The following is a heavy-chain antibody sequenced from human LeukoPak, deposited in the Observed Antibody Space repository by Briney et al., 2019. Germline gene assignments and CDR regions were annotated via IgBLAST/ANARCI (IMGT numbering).Heavy chain of an antibody. V-gene: IGHV3-23*01. CDR2: ISGSGDHT. J-gene: IGHJ4*02. D-gene: IGHD2-8*02. CDR1: GFTFHSYA. Sequence: PGGSLRLSCVASGFTFHSYAMSWVRQAPGKGLEWVSAISGSGDHTYYADSVKGRFTISRDNAKNSLYLQMNSLRADDTAVYYCARDRPSRRPGLVVDFWGQGTLVTVSS. CDR3: ARDRPSRRPGLVVDF.